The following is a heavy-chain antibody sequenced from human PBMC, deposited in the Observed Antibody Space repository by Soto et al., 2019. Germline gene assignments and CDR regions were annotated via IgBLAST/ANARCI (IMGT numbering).Heavy chain of an antibody. D-gene: IGHD3-10*01. CDR3: AKVRRFGELRSLY. CDR2: IGVSGDTT. Sequence: EVQLLESGGGLVQPGGSLRLSCAASGFTFSSYAMSWVRQAPGKGLEWVSPIGVSGDTTYYADSVKGRFTISRDNSKNTLYLQMGSLRAEETAVYYCAKVRRFGELRSLYWGQGTLVTVSS. V-gene: IGHV3-23*01. CDR1: GFTFSSYA. J-gene: IGHJ4*02.